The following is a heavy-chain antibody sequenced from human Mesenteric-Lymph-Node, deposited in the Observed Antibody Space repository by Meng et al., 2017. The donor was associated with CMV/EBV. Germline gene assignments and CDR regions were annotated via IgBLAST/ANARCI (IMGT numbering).Heavy chain of an antibody. J-gene: IGHJ4*02. V-gene: IGHV3-21*01. CDR3: ARGKQQLARGFDY. CDR2: ISDSSTYI. Sequence: GESLKISCAASGFTFSLYSMSWVRQAPGKGLEWVSSISDSSTYIYYADSVKGRFTISRDNAKNSLYLQMNSLRAEDTAVYYCARGKQQLARGFDYWGQGTLVTVSS. D-gene: IGHD6-13*01. CDR1: GFTFSLYS.